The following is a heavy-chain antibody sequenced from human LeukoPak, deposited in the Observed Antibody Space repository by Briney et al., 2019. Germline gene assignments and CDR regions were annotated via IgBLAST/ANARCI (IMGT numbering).Heavy chain of an antibody. CDR3: ARGRSSGLQYYFDY. CDR2: IYSGGST. V-gene: IGHV3-53*01. CDR1: GFTFSSNY. D-gene: IGHD6-19*01. J-gene: IGHJ4*02. Sequence: GGSLRLSCAASGFTFSSNYMSWVRQAPGKGLEWVSVIYSGGSTYYADSVKGRFTISRDNSKNTLYLQMNSLRAEDTAVYYCARGRSSGLQYYFDYWGQGTLVTVSS.